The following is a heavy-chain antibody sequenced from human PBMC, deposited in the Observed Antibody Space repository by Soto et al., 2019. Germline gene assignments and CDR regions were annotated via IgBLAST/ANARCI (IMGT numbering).Heavy chain of an antibody. D-gene: IGHD5-18*01. CDR1: GGSISGYY. CDR2: INHSGST. V-gene: IGHV4-34*01. J-gene: IGHJ3*02. Sequence: SETLSLTCAVYGGSISGYYWSWIRQPPGKGLEWIGEINHSGSTNYNPSLKSRVTISVDTSKNQFSLKLSSVTAADTAVYYCARGVVDTAMSGAFDIWGQGTMVTVSS. CDR3: ARGVVDTAMSGAFDI.